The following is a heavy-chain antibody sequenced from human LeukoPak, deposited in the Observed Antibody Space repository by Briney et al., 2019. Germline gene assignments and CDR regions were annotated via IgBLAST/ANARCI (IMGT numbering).Heavy chain of an antibody. V-gene: IGHV1-46*01. J-gene: IGHJ4*02. CDR2: INPSGGST. CDR1: GYTFTSYY. CDR3: ARDSGSYRGLGY. Sequence: GASVKVSCTASGYTFTSYYMHWVRQAPGQGLEWMGIINPSGGSTSYAQRFQGRVTMTRDTSTGTVYMELSSLRSEDTAVYYCARDSGSYRGLGYWGQGTLVTVSS. D-gene: IGHD1-26*01.